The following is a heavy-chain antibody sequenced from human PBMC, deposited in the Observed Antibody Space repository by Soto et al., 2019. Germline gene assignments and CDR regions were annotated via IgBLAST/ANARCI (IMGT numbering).Heavy chain of an antibody. D-gene: IGHD3-22*01. CDR1: GFTFSSYA. Sequence: QVQLVESGGGVVQPGRSLRLSCAASGFTFSSYAMHWVSQAPGKGLEWVAVISYDGSNKYYADSVKGRFTISRDNSKNTLYLQMNSLRAEDTAVYYCARDYYYSSGYYYGPRSYYFDYWGQGTLVTVSS. V-gene: IGHV3-30-3*01. J-gene: IGHJ4*02. CDR2: ISYDGSNK. CDR3: ARDYYYSSGYYYGPRSYYFDY.